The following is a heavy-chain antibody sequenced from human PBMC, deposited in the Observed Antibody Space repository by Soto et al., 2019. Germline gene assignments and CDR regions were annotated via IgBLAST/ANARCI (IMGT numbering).Heavy chain of an antibody. Sequence: QVQLQQWGAGLLKPSETLSLTCAVYGGSFSGYYWSWIRQPPGKGLEWIGEINHSGSTNYNPSLKSRVTISVDTSKNQFSLKLSSVTAADTAVYYSARECGSGAFDIWGQMTMVTVSS. CDR2: INHSGST. J-gene: IGHJ3*02. D-gene: IGHD3-10*01. CDR1: GGSFSGYY. CDR3: ARECGSGAFDI. V-gene: IGHV4-34*01.